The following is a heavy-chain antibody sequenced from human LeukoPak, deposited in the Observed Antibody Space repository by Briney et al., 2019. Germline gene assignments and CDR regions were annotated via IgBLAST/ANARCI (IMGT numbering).Heavy chain of an antibody. Sequence: GGSLRLSCAASGFTFSDYYMSWIRRAPGKGLEWVSYISSSGSTIYYADSVKGRFTISRDNAKNSLYLQMNSLRAEDTAVYYCARRSLGYCSGGSCPAWYFDLWGRGTLVTVSS. V-gene: IGHV3-11*01. CDR3: ARRSLGYCSGGSCPAWYFDL. D-gene: IGHD2-15*01. CDR2: ISSSGSTI. J-gene: IGHJ2*01. CDR1: GFTFSDYY.